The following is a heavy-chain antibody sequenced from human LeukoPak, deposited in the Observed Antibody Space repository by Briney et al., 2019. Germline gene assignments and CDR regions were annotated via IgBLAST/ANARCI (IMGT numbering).Heavy chain of an antibody. J-gene: IGHJ4*02. CDR3: ARYFDY. V-gene: IGHV4-61*02. Sequence: PSETLSLTCTVSGGSISSDDYYWSWIRQPAGRGLEWIGRIYPSGNTNYNPSLRSRVTISIDTSKNQSSLKLSSVTAADTAVYYCARYFDYWGQGILVTVSS. CDR2: IYPSGNT. CDR1: GGSISSDDYY.